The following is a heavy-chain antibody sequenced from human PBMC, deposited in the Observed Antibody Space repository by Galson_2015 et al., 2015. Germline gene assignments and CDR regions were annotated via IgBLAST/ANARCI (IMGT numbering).Heavy chain of an antibody. CDR1: GFDFSSYP. Sequence: SLRLSCAASGFDFSSYPMNWVRQAPGKGLEWVSSISSSLTYVYADSVKGRFTISRDNARNSVFLQMNSLTAEDTAVYYCARDQFGGYSYDSWGQGTLVTISS. V-gene: IGHV3-21*01. CDR2: ISSSLTYV. D-gene: IGHD5-18*01. J-gene: IGHJ4*02. CDR3: ARDQFGGYSYDS.